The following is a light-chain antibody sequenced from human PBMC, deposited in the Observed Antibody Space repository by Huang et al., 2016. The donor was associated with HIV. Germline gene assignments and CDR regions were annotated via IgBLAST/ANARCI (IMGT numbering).Light chain of an antibody. J-gene: IGKJ2*01. Sequence: EIVLTQSPVTLSLSPGERATLSCRASQSVRNYLAWYQQKPGQAPRLLIYDASTRATGIPARFSGSGSGTDFTLTISSLEPEDFAVYYCQQRSNWPPITFGQGTKLEIK. CDR2: DAS. CDR1: QSVRNY. CDR3: QQRSNWPPIT. V-gene: IGKV3-11*01.